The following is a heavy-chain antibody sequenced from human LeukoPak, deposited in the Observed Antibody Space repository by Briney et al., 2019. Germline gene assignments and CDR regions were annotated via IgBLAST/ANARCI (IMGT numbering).Heavy chain of an antibody. CDR2: IYTSGST. V-gene: IGHV4-4*07. CDR3: AIGEQLGDYYYYMDV. J-gene: IGHJ6*03. CDR1: GGSISSYY. D-gene: IGHD6-6*01. Sequence: SETLSLTCTVSGGSISSYYWSWIRQPAGKGLEWIGRIYTSGSTNYNPSLKSRVTMSVDTSKNQFSLKLSSVTAADTAVYYCAIGEQLGDYYYYMDVWGKGTTVTVSS.